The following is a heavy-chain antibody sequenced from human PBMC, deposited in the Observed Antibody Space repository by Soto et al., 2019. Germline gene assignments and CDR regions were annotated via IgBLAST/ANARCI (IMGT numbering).Heavy chain of an antibody. CDR3: ARHGVASGSGSYRTIYGMDV. CDR1: GYSITSYW. D-gene: IGHD3-10*01. J-gene: IGHJ6*02. CDR2: IYPGDSET. Sequence: SLKIPCKGFGYSITSYWSRCVRQMPGKGLEWMGIIYPGDSETRYSPSFQGQVTISADKSISTAYLQWSSLKASDTAMYYCARHGVASGSGSYRTIYGMDVWGQGTTVTVSS. V-gene: IGHV5-51*01.